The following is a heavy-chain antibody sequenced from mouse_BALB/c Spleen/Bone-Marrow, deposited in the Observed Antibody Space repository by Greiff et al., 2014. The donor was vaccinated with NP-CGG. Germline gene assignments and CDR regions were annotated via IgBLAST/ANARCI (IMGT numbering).Heavy chain of an antibody. J-gene: IGHJ4*01. CDR1: GYTFNDYA. CDR3: ARRGGFYAMDY. V-gene: IGHV1S137*01. Sequence: VQLQQSGAELVRPGVSVKISCKGSGYTFNDYAMHWVKQSHAKSLEWIGVISTYYGDASYNQKFKGKATMTVDKSSSTAYMELARLTSEDSAIYYCARRGGFYAMDYWGQGTSVTVSS. CDR2: ISTYYGDA.